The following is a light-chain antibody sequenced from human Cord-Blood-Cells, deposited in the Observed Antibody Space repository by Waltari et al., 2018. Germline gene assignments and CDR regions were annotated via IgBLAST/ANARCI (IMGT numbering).Light chain of an antibody. CDR3: QQSYSTQYS. J-gene: IGKJ2*03. V-gene: IGKV1-39*01. CDR2: AAS. Sequence: DIQMTQYPSSLSASVGDKVTITCRARQSISSYLNWYQQKPGKAPKLLIYAASSLQSGVPSRFSGSGSGTDFTLTISSLQPEDFATYYCQQSYSTQYSFGQGTKLEIK. CDR1: QSISSY.